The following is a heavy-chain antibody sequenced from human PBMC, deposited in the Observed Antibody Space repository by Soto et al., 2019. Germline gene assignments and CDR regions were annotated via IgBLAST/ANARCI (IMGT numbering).Heavy chain of an antibody. CDR2: ISSSGSTI. J-gene: IGHJ5*02. CDR1: WFTCGDLG. V-gene: IGHV3-48*03. CDR3: SRDWYGSSGYYSWFDP. D-gene: IGHD3-22*01. Sequence: GGLLRVRSGAVWFTCGDLGMNRVRQETGKGLEWVSYISSSGSTIYYADSVKGRFTISRDNAKNSLYLQMNSLRAEDTAVYYCSRDWYGSSGYYSWFDPWGQGTLVTVSS.